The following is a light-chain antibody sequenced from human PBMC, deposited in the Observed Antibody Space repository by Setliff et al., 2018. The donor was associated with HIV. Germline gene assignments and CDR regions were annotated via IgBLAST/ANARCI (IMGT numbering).Light chain of an antibody. CDR1: SSDVGGYSY. V-gene: IGLV2-14*01. CDR2: EVT. Sequence: LTQPASVSGSPGQSITISCTGTSSDVGGYSYVSWYQQHPGKAPKLIIYEVTNRPSGVSNRFSGSKSGNTASLTISGLQAEDEADYYCSSYTSSNTSYVFGAGTKSPS. CDR3: SSYTSSNTSYV. J-gene: IGLJ1*01.